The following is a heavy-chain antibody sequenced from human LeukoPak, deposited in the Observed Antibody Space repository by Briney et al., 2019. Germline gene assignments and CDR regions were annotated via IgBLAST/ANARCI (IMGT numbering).Heavy chain of an antibody. J-gene: IGHJ5*02. V-gene: IGHV4-39*01. CDR3: ARRALGKNWFDP. CDR1: GGSISSSSFC. D-gene: IGHD1-26*01. CDR2: IYYRGNT. Sequence: SETLSLTCTVSGGSISSSSFCWGWIRQPQGKGLEWIGSIYYRGNTYYNPSLKSRFTTSLDTSKNQFSLRLTSVTAADTAVHYCARRALGKNWFDPWGQGTLVTVSS.